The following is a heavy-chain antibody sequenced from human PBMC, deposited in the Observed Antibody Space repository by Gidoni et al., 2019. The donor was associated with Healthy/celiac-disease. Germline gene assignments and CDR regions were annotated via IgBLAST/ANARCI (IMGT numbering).Heavy chain of an antibody. J-gene: IGHJ4*02. CDR3: ARYCSGGSCYSKRSTFDY. V-gene: IGHV4-34*01. CDR1: GGSFSGYY. CDR2: INHSGST. Sequence: QVQLQQWGAGLLKPSETLSLTCAVYGGSFSGYYWSWIRQPPGKGLEWSGEINHSGSTNYNPSLKSRVTISVDTSKNQFSLKLSSVTAADTAVYYCARYCSGGSCYSKRSTFDYWGQGTLVTVSS. D-gene: IGHD2-15*01.